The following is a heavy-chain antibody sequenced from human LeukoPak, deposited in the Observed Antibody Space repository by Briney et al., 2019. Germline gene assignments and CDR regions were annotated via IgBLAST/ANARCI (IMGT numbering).Heavy chain of an antibody. CDR2: IYSGGST. J-gene: IGHJ6*03. Sequence: GGSLRLSCAASGFTVSSNYMSWVRQAPGKGLEWVSVIYSGGSTYYADSVKGRFTISRVNSKNTLYLQMNSLRAEDTAVYYCARALVAAAGTATPYYYYYMDVWGKGTTVTISS. V-gene: IGHV3-66*01. CDR1: GFTVSSNY. D-gene: IGHD6-13*01. CDR3: ARALVAAAGTATPYYYYYMDV.